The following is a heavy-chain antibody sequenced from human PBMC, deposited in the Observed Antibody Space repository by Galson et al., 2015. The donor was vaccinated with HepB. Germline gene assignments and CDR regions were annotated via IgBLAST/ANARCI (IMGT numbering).Heavy chain of an antibody. CDR3: ARDWSPRLLWFGELMGGVGRNYYYYGMDV. D-gene: IGHD3-10*01. CDR1: GFTFSDYY. CDR2: ISSSSSYT. V-gene: IGHV3-11*06. Sequence: SLRLSCAASGFTFSDYYMSWIRQAPGKGLEWVSYISSSSSYTNYADSVKGRFTISRDNAKNSLYLQMNSLRAEDTAVYYCARDWSPRLLWFGELMGGVGRNYYYYGMDVWGQGTTVTVSS. J-gene: IGHJ6*02.